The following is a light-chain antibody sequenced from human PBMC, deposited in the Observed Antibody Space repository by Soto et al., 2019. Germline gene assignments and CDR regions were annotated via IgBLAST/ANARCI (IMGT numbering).Light chain of an antibody. Sequence: EIVLTQSPGTLSLSPGERATLSCRASQSVSSSYLAWYQQKPGQAPRLLIYGASSRATGIPDRFSVSGSGPEFTLTISRLEPEDFAVYYCQQYGSSSGTFGQGTKVEIK. CDR3: QQYGSSSGT. J-gene: IGKJ1*01. CDR1: QSVSSSY. CDR2: GAS. V-gene: IGKV3-20*01.